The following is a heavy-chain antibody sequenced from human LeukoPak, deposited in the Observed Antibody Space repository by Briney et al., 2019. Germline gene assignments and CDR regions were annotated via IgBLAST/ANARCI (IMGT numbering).Heavy chain of an antibody. Sequence: GGSLRLSCAASGFTFSSYAMHWVRQAPGKGLEYVSAISSNGGSTYYANSVKGRLTISRDNSKNTLYLQMGSLRAEDMAVYYCARNSGYDYFGYGDLTYYYYYGMDVWGQGTTVTVSS. CDR2: ISSNGGST. V-gene: IGHV3-64*01. CDR3: ARNSGYDYFGYGDLTYYYYYGMDV. CDR1: GFTFSSYA. D-gene: IGHD5-12*01. J-gene: IGHJ6*02.